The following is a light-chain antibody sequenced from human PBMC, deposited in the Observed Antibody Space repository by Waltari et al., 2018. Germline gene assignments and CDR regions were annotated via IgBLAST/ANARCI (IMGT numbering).Light chain of an antibody. CDR1: QSISKW. V-gene: IGKV1-5*03. CDR2: KAS. Sequence: DIEMTQSPSTLPASVGGRVTSSCRASQSISKWWAWYQQKPGKAPKLLIYKASTLESGVPSRFSGSGSGTEFTLTISSLQPDDFATYYCQQYNSYSLLSFGGGTNVEIK. CDR3: QQYNSYSLLS. J-gene: IGKJ4*01.